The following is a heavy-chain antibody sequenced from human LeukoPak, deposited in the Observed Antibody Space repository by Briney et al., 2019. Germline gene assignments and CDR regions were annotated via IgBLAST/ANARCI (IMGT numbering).Heavy chain of an antibody. CDR1: GGSINSRSYY. V-gene: IGHV4-39*07. D-gene: IGHD6-6*01. Sequence: SETLSLTCTVSGGSINSRSYYWGWIRQPPGKGLEWIGNIYYSGSTYYNPSLKSRVTISVDTSKNQFSLKLSSVTAADTAVYYCARSSSFTYYFDYWGQGTLVTVSS. CDR3: ARSSSFTYYFDY. J-gene: IGHJ4*02. CDR2: IYYSGST.